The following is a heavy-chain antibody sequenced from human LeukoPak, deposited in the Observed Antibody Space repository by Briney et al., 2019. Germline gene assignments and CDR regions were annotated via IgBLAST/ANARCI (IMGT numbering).Heavy chain of an antibody. D-gene: IGHD3-22*01. CDR3: ARIHAGYYDSSGPRRGGAFDI. Sequence: SETLSLTFTVSGGSISSYYWSWIRQPPGKGLEWIGYIYYSGSTNYNPSLKSRDTLSLDTSQTQFSMKLSSVTAADTAVYYCARIHAGYYDSSGPRRGGAFDIWGQGTMVSVSS. J-gene: IGHJ3*02. CDR2: IYYSGST. CDR1: GGSISSYY. V-gene: IGHV4-59*01.